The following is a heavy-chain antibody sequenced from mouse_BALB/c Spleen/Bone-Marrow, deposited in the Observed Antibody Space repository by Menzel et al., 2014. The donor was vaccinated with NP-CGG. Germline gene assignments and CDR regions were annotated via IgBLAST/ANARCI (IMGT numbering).Heavy chain of an antibody. V-gene: IGHV5-6-5*01. Sequence: EVKVEESGGGLVKPGGSLKLSSAASGFTFSSNAMSWVRQTPEKRLEWVASISSGGSTYYPDSVKGRFTISRDNARNILYLQMSSLRSEDTAMYYCAREGDGYDPAWFAYWGQGTLVTVSA. CDR1: GFTFSSNA. D-gene: IGHD2-2*01. CDR2: ISSGGST. J-gene: IGHJ3*01. CDR3: AREGDGYDPAWFAY.